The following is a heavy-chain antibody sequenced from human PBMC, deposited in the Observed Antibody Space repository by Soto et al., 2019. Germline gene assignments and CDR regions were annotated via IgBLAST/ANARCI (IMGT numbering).Heavy chain of an antibody. V-gene: IGHV4-39*02. CDR3: AREVGGAGIDY. CDR1: GAPIRTISYY. D-gene: IGHD1-26*01. Sequence: PSETLSLTCSVSGAPIRTISYYWGWIRQPPGKGLEWIGSIYYSGSTHYSPSLKSRIIMSIDTSTNQFSLKLTSVTAADTAVYFCAREVGGAGIDYWGQG. J-gene: IGHJ4*02. CDR2: IYYSGST.